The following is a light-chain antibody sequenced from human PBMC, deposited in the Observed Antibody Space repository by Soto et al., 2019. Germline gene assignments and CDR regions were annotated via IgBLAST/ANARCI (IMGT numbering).Light chain of an antibody. CDR3: QQYGGSPRVT. CDR1: QSVSSNY. J-gene: IGKJ4*01. CDR2: GAS. V-gene: IGKV3-20*01. Sequence: EVVLRQSPGTLSLSPGERATLSCRASQSVSSNYLAWYQQKPGQAPRLLIYGASSRATGIPDRFIGSGSGTDFTLTISRLEPEDFAVYYCQQYGGSPRVTFGGGTKVEIK.